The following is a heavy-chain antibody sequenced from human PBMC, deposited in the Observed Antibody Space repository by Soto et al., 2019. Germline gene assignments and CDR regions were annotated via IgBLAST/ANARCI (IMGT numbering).Heavy chain of an antibody. V-gene: IGHV3-30*18. J-gene: IGHJ4*02. CDR2: ISYDGKNQ. D-gene: IGHD6-19*01. CDR3: GKERRGSGWFVCSY. Sequence: VRLVQSGGGVVQPGRALTLACVASGFTFDNYGMHWVRQAPGQGLDWVAVISYDGKNQYYEGSVKGRFTISRDNSRNTLFLQMNSLRADDTAVYYCGKERRGSGWFVCSYWGQGILVTVSS. CDR1: GFTFDNYG.